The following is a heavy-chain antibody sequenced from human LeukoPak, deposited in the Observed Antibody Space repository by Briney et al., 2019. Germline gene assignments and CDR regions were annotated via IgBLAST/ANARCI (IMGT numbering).Heavy chain of an antibody. CDR3: ARDPYRSSSHHGY. J-gene: IGHJ4*02. Sequence: GGSLRLSCAASGFTFSSYGMHWVRQAPGKGLEWVSRINNDGSYINYADSVKGRFTISRDNAKNTLYLQMNSLRAEDTAVYYCARDPYRSSSHHGYWGQGTLVTVSS. D-gene: IGHD6-6*01. CDR2: INNDGSYI. V-gene: IGHV3-74*01. CDR1: GFTFSSYG.